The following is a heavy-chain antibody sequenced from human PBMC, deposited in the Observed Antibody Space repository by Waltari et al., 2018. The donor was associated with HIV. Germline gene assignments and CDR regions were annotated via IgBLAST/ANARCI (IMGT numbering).Heavy chain of an antibody. CDR1: GGTFSSYT. CDR2: IIPILGIA. CDR3: AREFTLGGSYDA. J-gene: IGHJ5*02. V-gene: IGHV1-69*08. D-gene: IGHD1-26*01. Sequence: QVQLVQSGAEVKKPGSSVKVSCKASGGTFSSYTISWVRQAPGQGLEWMGRIIPILGIANYAQKFQGRVTITADKSTSTAYMELSSLRSEDTAVYYCAREFTLGGSYDAWGQGTLVTVSS.